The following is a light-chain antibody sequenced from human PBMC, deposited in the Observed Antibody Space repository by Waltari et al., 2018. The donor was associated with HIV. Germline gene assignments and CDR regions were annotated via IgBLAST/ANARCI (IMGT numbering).Light chain of an antibody. J-gene: IGKJ2*01. Sequence: DIVMTQSPDSLTVSLGERATINCKSSRSVLYSSDNENYLVWYQQKSGQSPKVVISWASTRESGVPDRFSGSGSGTDFTLTISSLQAEDVALYYCQQYFKTPYTFGQGTKVEI. CDR1: RSVLYSSDNENY. CDR2: WAS. CDR3: QQYFKTPYT. V-gene: IGKV4-1*01.